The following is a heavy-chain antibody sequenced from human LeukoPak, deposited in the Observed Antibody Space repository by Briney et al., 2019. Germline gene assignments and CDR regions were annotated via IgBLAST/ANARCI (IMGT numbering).Heavy chain of an antibody. Sequence: SETLSLTCTVSGGSISSYYWSWIRQPPGKGLEWIGYIYYGGSTNYNPSLKSRVTISVDTSKNQFSLKLSSVTAADTAVYYCARSKAYYYYYGMDVWAKGPRSPSP. V-gene: IGHV4-59*08. CDR3: ARSKAYYYYYGMDV. CDR2: IYYGGST. D-gene: IGHD4-4*01. J-gene: IGHJ6*02. CDR1: GGSISSYY.